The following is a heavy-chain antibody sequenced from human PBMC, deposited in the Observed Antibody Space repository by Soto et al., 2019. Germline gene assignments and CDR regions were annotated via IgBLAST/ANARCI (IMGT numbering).Heavy chain of an antibody. J-gene: IGHJ5*02. Sequence: SETLSLTCTVSGGSISSYYWSWIRQPAGRGLEWIGRIYTSGSTNYNPSLKSRVTMSVDTSRNQFPLKLSSMIAADTAVYYCGSEIAAAGRRLYWLDPVSQGTLVTVSS. CDR2: IYTSGST. V-gene: IGHV4-4*07. CDR3: GSEIAAAGRRLYWLDP. CDR1: GGSISSYY. D-gene: IGHD6-13*01.